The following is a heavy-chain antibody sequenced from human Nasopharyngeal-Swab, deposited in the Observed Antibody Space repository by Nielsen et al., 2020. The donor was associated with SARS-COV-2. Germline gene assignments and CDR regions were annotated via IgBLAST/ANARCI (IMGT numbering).Heavy chain of an antibody. J-gene: IGHJ4*02. CDR1: GYTFTSYY. CDR3: ARGPTTVTFDY. Sequence: ASVKVSCKASGYTFTSYYMHWVRQAPGQGLEWVGIISPSGESSNYAQNFQGRVTMTRDTSTTTVYMELSSLRSEDTAVYYCARGPTTVTFDYWGQGAPVTVSS. D-gene: IGHD4-11*01. V-gene: IGHV1-46*01. CDR2: ISPSGESS.